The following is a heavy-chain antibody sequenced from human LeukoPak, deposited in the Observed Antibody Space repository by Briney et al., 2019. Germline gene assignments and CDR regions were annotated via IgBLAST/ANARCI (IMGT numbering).Heavy chain of an antibody. J-gene: IGHJ4*02. Sequence: GGSPRLSCAASGFTFSSYAIHWVRQAPGKGLEYVSAISSNGGSTYYANSVKGRFTISRDNSKNTLYLQMNSLGAEDTAVYYCARLREIPVFGVVTKSTSHLDYWGQGTLVTVSS. CDR3: ARLREIPVFGVVTKSTSHLDY. D-gene: IGHD3-3*01. V-gene: IGHV3-64*01. CDR1: GFTFSSYA. CDR2: ISSNGGST.